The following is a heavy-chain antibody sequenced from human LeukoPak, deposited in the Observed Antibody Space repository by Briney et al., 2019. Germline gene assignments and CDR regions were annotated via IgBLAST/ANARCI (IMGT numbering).Heavy chain of an antibody. J-gene: IGHJ6*02. CDR3: AKDQGGSYQGTYYYYGMDV. D-gene: IGHD1-26*01. CDR2: ISGSGGST. Sequence: GGSLRLSCAASGFTFSSYAMSWVRQAPGKGLEWVSAISGSGGSTYYADSVKGLFTISRDNSKNTLYLQMNSLRAEDTAVYYCAKDQGGSYQGTYYYYGMDVWGQGTTVTVSS. CDR1: GFTFSSYA. V-gene: IGHV3-23*01.